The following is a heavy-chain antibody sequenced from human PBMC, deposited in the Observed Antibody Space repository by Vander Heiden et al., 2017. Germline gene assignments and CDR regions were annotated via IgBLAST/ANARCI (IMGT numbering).Heavy chain of an antibody. CDR2: INHSGTT. J-gene: IGHJ4*02. CDR1: GGSFSNYY. Sequence: QVQLQQWGAGLLKPSETLSLTCAAYGGSFSNYYWTWIRQPPGKGLEWIGEINHSGTTNYSPALKSRATISIDTPKNQFSLKLRSVTAADTAVYFCARYAVVPLAAHDSWGQGTLVTVSS. D-gene: IGHD2-2*01. V-gene: IGHV4-34*01. CDR3: ARYAVVPLAAHDS.